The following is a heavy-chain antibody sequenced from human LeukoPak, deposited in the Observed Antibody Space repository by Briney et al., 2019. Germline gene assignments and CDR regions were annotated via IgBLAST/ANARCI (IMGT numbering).Heavy chain of an antibody. D-gene: IGHD4-17*01. V-gene: IGHV4-39*01. Sequence: PSETLSLTCAVSGGSFSGYYWGWIRQPPGKGLEWIGTIYYSGSTYYSPSLTSRVTISVDTSKHQFSLHLSSVTAADTAVYYCARLDYGDSAFDVWGQGTMVTVSS. CDR2: IYYSGST. CDR3: ARLDYGDSAFDV. J-gene: IGHJ3*01. CDR1: GGSFSGYY.